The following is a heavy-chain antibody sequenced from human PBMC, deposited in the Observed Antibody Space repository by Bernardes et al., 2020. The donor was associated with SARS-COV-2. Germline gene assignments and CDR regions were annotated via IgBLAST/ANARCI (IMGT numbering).Heavy chain of an antibody. V-gene: IGHV4-31*03. J-gene: IGHJ5*02. CDR1: CGSISSGSYY. CDR2: IYYTWST. Sequence: SETLSLTCTVSCGSISSGSYYWIWIPQHPGKGLDWIGYIYYTWSTYYNPSLKSRVTISVDTSKNQFSLKLSSVTAADTAVYYCARGIPQSITIFGVVIPGNWFDPWGQGTLVTVSS. D-gene: IGHD3-3*01. CDR3: ARGIPQSITIFGVVIPGNWFDP.